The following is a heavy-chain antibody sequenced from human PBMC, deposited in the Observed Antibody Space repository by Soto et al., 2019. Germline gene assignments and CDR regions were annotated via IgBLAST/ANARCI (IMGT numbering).Heavy chain of an antibody. CDR2: ISFDGRNT. CDR1: GFTFDNYG. Sequence: GGSLRLSCAASGFTFDNYGMHWVRQAPGKGLEWVVVISFDGRNTDYADSVKGRFTISRDNSKNTLYLQMTSLRVEDTALYYCAKDEYYYSRSGYYIFDSWGQGTLVTVSS. CDR3: AKDEYYYSRSGYYIFDS. V-gene: IGHV3-30*18. D-gene: IGHD3-22*01. J-gene: IGHJ4*02.